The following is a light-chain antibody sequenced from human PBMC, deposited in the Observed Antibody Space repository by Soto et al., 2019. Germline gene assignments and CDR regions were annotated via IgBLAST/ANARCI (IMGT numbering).Light chain of an antibody. V-gene: IGKV3-20*01. CDR3: QQYGSSPWT. J-gene: IGKJ1*01. CDR2: GAS. CDR1: QSVSSSY. Sequence: EIVLTQSPGTLPLSPGERATLSCRASQSVSSSYLAWYQQKPGQAPRLLIYGASSRATGIPDRFSGSGSGTDFPLTISRLEPEDVAVYYCQQYGSSPWTFGQGTKVEIK.